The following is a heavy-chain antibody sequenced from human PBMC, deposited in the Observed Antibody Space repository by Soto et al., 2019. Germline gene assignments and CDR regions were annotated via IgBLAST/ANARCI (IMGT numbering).Heavy chain of an antibody. J-gene: IGHJ3*02. CDR1: GYTFTNYA. CDR2: INAAYGNT. V-gene: IGHV1-3*01. Sequence: QVQLVQSGAEVKKPGASVKVSCTASGYTFTNYAMHWVRKAPGQRLEWMGWINAAYGNTKYSQKFQGRVTITRDTSASTAYMELTSLRSEDTAVYYCARGWGTGTTLPLMAFAIWGQGTRVTVSS. D-gene: IGHD4-17*01. CDR3: ARGWGTGTTLPLMAFAI.